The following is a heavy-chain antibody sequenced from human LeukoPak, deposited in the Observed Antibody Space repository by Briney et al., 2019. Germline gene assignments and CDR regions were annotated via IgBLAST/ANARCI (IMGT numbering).Heavy chain of an antibody. CDR1: GYTLTGYY. CDR2: INPNSGGT. V-gene: IGHV1-2*02. J-gene: IGHJ6*02. Sequence: ASVKVSCKASGYTLTGYYMHWVRQAPGQGLEWMGWINPNSGGTNYAQKFQGRVTMTRDTSISTAYMELSRLRSDDTAVYYCARGHYYYYGMDVWGQGTTVTVSS. CDR3: ARGHYYYYGMDV.